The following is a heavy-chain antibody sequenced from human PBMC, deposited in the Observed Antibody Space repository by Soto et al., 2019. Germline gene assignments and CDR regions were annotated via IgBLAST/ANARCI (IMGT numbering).Heavy chain of an antibody. CDR3: ARHGYGAPLRLVDYYYYGMDV. D-gene: IGHD4-17*01. Sequence: PGDSLKISCKGSGYSFTSYWIGWVRQMPGKGLEWMGIIYPGDSDTRYSPSFQGQVTISGDKSISTAYLQWSSLKASDTAMYYCARHGYGAPLRLVDYYYYGMDVWGQGTTVTVSS. J-gene: IGHJ6*02. CDR1: GYSFTSYW. CDR2: IYPGDSDT. V-gene: IGHV5-51*01.